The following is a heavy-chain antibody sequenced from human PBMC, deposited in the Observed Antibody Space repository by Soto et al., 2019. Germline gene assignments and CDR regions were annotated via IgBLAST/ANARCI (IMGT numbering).Heavy chain of an antibody. Sequence: QVQLVQSGAEVKKPGSSVKVSCKPSGYTFTGHSMHWVRQAPGQRPEWMGCINGDSDDTRYSQTFQDRVTINTDTSAGTGYMELRSLRFDDTAVYYCARGHHPGSWLIDYWGQGTQVTVSS. CDR2: INGDSDDT. D-gene: IGHD3-10*01. V-gene: IGHV1-3*01. CDR1: GYTFTGHS. CDR3: ARGHHPGSWLIDY. J-gene: IGHJ4*02.